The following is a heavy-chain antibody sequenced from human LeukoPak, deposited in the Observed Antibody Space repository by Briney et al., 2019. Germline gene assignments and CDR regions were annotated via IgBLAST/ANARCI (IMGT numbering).Heavy chain of an antibody. V-gene: IGHV3-74*01. CDR2: INSDGSNT. CDR1: GFTFSDYW. J-gene: IGHJ4*02. Sequence: GGSLGLSCVVSGFTFSDYWMHWVRQAPGRGLVWVSRINSDGSNTNYAGSVKGRFTISRDNAKNTLYLQMSSLRVEDSAVYYCAYSRSSLAAGYWGQGTPVTVSS. D-gene: IGHD2-15*01. CDR3: AYSRSSLAAGY.